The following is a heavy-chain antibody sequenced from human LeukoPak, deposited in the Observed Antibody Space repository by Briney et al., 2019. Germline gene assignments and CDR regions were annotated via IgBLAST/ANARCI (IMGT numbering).Heavy chain of an antibody. D-gene: IGHD4-17*01. J-gene: IGHJ3*02. CDR2: IYYSGST. CDR3: ARVETGPNDYGVKGDAFDI. CDR1: GGSISSSSYY. Sequence: SETLSLTCTVSGGSISSSSYYWGWIRQPPGKGLEWIGSIYYSGSTYYNPSLKSRVTISVDTSKNQFSLKLSSVTAADTAVYYCARVETGPNDYGVKGDAFDIWGQGTMVTVSS. V-gene: IGHV4-39*07.